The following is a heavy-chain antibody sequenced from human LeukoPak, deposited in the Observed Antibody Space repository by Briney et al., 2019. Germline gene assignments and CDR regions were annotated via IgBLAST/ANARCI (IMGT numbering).Heavy chain of an antibody. V-gene: IGHV3-11*01. Sequence: GGSLRLSCAASGFTFSDYYMSWIRQAPGKGLEWVSYISSSGSTIYYADSVKGRFTISRDNAKNSLYLQMNSLRAEDTAVYYCARDSGAYYDSSGSSNVDYWGQGTLVTVSS. CDR3: ARDSGAYYDSSGSSNVDY. J-gene: IGHJ4*02. CDR2: ISSSGSTI. CDR1: GFTFSDYY. D-gene: IGHD3-22*01.